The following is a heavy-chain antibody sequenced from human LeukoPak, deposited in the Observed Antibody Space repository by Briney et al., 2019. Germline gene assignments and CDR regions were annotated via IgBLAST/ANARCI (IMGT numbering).Heavy chain of an antibody. CDR2: ISGSGGSI. J-gene: IGHJ4*02. Sequence: GGSLRLSCAASGFTFSSYAMSWVRQAPGKGLEWVSAISGSGGSIYYADSVKGRFTISRDNSKNTLYLQMNSLRAEDTAVYYCAKSPKPGSYFDYWGQGTLVTVS. CDR1: GFTFSSYA. D-gene: IGHD1-26*01. CDR3: AKSPKPGSYFDY. V-gene: IGHV3-23*01.